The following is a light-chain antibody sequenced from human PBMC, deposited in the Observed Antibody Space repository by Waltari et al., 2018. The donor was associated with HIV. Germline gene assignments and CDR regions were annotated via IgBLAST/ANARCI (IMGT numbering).Light chain of an antibody. J-gene: IGLJ2*01. CDR3: WSYAGSTPYVL. CDR1: SSDLGSHNL. V-gene: IGLV2-23*01. Sequence: QSALTQPASVSGSPGQSITISCTGTSSDLGSHNLVSWYQQHPGKAPYLIIYEGTKRPSGISNRCSVAKSGNTASRTISGLQADDEADYFCWSYAGSTPYVLLGGGTKLTVL. CDR2: EGT.